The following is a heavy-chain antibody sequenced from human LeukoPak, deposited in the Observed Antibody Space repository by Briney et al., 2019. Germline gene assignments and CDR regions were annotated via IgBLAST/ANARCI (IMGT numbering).Heavy chain of an antibody. Sequence: PGGSLRLSCAASGFTVSSNYMSWVRQAPGKGLEWVSVIYSGGSTYYADSVKGRFTISRGNSKNTLYLQMNSLRAEDTAVYYCARDVAYGSGSHHPYMDVWGKGTTVTVSS. J-gene: IGHJ6*03. CDR1: GFTVSSNY. D-gene: IGHD3-10*01. CDR3: ARDVAYGSGSHHPYMDV. CDR2: IYSGGST. V-gene: IGHV3-53*01.